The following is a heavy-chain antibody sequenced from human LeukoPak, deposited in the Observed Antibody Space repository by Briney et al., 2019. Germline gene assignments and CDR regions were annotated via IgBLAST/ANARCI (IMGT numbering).Heavy chain of an antibody. D-gene: IGHD3-10*02. Sequence: GRSLRLSCAASGFTFSSYSMNWVRQAPGKGLEWGSSITNSSSYIYYADSVKGRFTISRDNAKNSLYVQMNSRRAEDTAVYFCARAGTIFTGLNWFDPWGQGTLGTVSA. CDR2: ITNSSSYI. CDR3: ARAGTIFTGLNWFDP. J-gene: IGHJ5*02. V-gene: IGHV3-21*01. CDR1: GFTFSSYS.